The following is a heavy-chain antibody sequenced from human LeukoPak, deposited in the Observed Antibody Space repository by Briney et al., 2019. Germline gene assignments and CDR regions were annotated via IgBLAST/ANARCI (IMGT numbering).Heavy chain of an antibody. V-gene: IGHV3-74*01. D-gene: IGHD4-17*01. CDR1: GFTFSSYW. J-gene: IGHJ6*03. CDR3: ARDHRGYGDYYYYYYMDV. Sequence: GGSLRLSCAVSGFTFSSYWMHWVRQAPGKGLVWVSRINTDGSSTSYVDSVKGRFTISRDNAKNTLYLQMNSLRAEDTAVYYCARDHRGYGDYYYYYYMDVWGKGTTVTISS. CDR2: INTDGSST.